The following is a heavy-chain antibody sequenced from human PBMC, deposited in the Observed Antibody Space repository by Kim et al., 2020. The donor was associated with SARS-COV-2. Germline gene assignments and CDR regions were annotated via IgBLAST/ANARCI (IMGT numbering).Heavy chain of an antibody. CDR3: VRVPDGTYWEDY. Sequence: SETLSLTCTVSGGAVSSGRYYWSWIRQPPGKGLEWIGYIFSSGTTNYNPSLSHRVTISMATSKNQFSLKVFSVTAADTAVFYCVRVPDGTYWEDYWGQGT. CDR2: IFSSGTT. CDR1: GGAVSSGRYY. D-gene: IGHD1-26*01. J-gene: IGHJ4*02. V-gene: IGHV4-61*01.